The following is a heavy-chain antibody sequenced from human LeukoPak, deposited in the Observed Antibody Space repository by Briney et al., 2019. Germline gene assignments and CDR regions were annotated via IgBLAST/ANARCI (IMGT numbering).Heavy chain of an antibody. V-gene: IGHV3-21*01. CDR3: ARDKVPDEAGDYYGMDV. CDR1: GFTFSSYS. Sequence: GGSLRLSCAASGFTFSSYSMNWVRQAPGEGLEWVSSISSSSSYIYYADSVKGRFTIYRDNAKNSLYLQMNSLRAEDTAVYYCARDKVPDEAGDYYGMDVWGQGTTVTVSS. CDR2: ISSSSSYI. D-gene: IGHD6-19*01. J-gene: IGHJ6*02.